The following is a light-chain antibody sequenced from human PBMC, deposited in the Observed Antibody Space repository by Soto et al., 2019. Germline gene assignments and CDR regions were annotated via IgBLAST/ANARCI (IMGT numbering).Light chain of an antibody. CDR1: SSDVGGYNY. Sequence: QSALTQPASVSGSPGQSITISCTGTSSDVGGYNYVSWYQQHPGKAPQLMIYEVSNRPSGVSNRFSGSKSGNTASLTISGRQAEDEDDYYCSSYTSSSTLYVFGTGTKLTVL. V-gene: IGLV2-14*01. CDR2: EVS. CDR3: SSYTSSSTLYV. J-gene: IGLJ1*01.